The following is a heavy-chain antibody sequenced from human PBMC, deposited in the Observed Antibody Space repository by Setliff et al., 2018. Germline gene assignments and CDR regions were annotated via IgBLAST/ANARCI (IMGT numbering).Heavy chain of an antibody. D-gene: IGHD6-13*01. Sequence: GGSVKVSCKTSGYPFTNYGLSWVRQAPGQGLEWMGWISGHNGDTKLAQNFQGRVTVTTDTFTNTGYMELRSLRSDDTAFYYCARADYSSSLHYFDCWGQGTLVTVSS. V-gene: IGHV1-18*01. CDR2: ISGHNGDT. CDR3: ARADYSSSLHYFDC. CDR1: GYPFTNYG. J-gene: IGHJ4*02.